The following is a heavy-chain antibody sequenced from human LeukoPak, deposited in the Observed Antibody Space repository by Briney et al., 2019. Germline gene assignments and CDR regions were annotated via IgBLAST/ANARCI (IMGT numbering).Heavy chain of an antibody. J-gene: IGHJ4*02. CDR1: GGSFSGYY. CDR2: INHSGST. D-gene: IGHD6-6*01. CDR3: ARWVAARSYGVDY. V-gene: IGHV4-34*01. Sequence: SETLSLTCAVYGGSFSGYYWSWIRQPPGKGLEWIGEINHSGSTNYNPSLKSRVTISVDTSKNQFSLKLSSVTAADTAVYYCARWVAARSYGVDYWGQGTLVTVSS.